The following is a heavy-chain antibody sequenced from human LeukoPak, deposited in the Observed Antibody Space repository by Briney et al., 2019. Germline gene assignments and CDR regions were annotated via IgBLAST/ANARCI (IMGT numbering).Heavy chain of an antibody. CDR1: GFTFSSYW. CDR2: IKQDGSEK. D-gene: IGHD3-10*01. CDR3: ARYTNLDSGRPYYFDY. J-gene: IGHJ4*02. Sequence: GGSLRLSCAASGFTFSSYWMSWVRQAPGKGLEWVANIKQDGSEKYYVDSVKGRFTISRDNAKSSLYLQMNSLRAEDTAVYYCARYTNLDSGRPYYFDYWGQGTLVTVSS. V-gene: IGHV3-7*01.